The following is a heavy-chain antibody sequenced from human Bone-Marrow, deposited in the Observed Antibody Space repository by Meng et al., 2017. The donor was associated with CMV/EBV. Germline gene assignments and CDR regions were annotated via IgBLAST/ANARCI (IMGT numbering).Heavy chain of an antibody. D-gene: IGHD3-3*01. CDR1: GYTFTSYG. Sequence: ASVKVSCKASGYTFTSYGISWVRQAPGRGLEWMGWISAYNGNTNYAQKLQGRVTMTTDTSTSTAYMELRSLRSDDTAVYYCARDRTVTIFGVVNRGPWFDPWGQGTLVTVSS. J-gene: IGHJ5*02. CDR3: ARDRTVTIFGVVNRGPWFDP. V-gene: IGHV1-18*01. CDR2: ISAYNGNT.